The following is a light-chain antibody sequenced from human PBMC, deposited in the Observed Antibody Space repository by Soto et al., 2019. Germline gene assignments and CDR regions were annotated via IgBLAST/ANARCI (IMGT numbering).Light chain of an antibody. CDR1: SSDVGGYNY. CDR2: DVS. V-gene: IGLV2-14*03. J-gene: IGLJ2*01. Sequence: QSALTQPASVSGSPGQSITISCTGTSSDVGGYNYVSWYQQHPGKAPKLMIYDVSNRPSGVSNRFSGSKSGNTASLTISGLQAEDEADYYCSSYATSRDVLFGGGTQLTVL. CDR3: SSYATSRDVL.